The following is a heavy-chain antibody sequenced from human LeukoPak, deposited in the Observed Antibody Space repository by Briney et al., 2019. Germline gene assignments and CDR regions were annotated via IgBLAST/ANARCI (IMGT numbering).Heavy chain of an antibody. J-gene: IGHJ4*02. V-gene: IGHV1-8*01. CDR2: MNPNSGNT. CDR1: GYTFTSYD. Sequence: ASVKVSCKASGYTFTSYDINWVRQATGQGLEWMGWMNPNSGNTGYAQKFQGRVTMTRNTSISTAYMELSSLRSEDTAVHYCARGPYYYDSSGYFNDYWGQGTLVTVSS. D-gene: IGHD3-22*01. CDR3: ARGPYYYDSSGYFNDY.